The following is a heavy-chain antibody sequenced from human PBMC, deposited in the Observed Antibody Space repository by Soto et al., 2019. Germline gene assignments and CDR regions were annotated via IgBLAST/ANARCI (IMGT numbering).Heavy chain of an antibody. CDR2: IIPIFGTA. V-gene: IGHV1-69*12. D-gene: IGHD3-22*01. J-gene: IGHJ6*02. CDR3: AREDYYDSSGYYPKPYYYYGMDV. CDR1: GGTFSSYA. Sequence: QVQLVQSGAEVKKPGSSVKVSCKASGGTFSSYAISWVRQAPGQGLEWMGGIIPIFGTANYAQKLQGRVTITADESTSPAYMELSSLRSEDTAVYYCAREDYYDSSGYYPKPYYYYGMDVWGQGTTVTVSS.